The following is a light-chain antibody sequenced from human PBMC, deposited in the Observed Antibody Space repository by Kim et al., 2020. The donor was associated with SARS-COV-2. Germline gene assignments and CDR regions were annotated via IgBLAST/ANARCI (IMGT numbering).Light chain of an antibody. CDR2: ENN. CDR3: QSYDDHNHWL. J-gene: IGLJ3*02. V-gene: IGLV6-57*01. Sequence: TVTISCTRSSGSIARNYVQWDLQRPGSSPTTLIYENNQRPSGIPDRFSGSIDSSSNSASLTISGLETEDEADYYCQSYDDHNHWLFGGGTRLTVL. CDR1: SGSIARNY.